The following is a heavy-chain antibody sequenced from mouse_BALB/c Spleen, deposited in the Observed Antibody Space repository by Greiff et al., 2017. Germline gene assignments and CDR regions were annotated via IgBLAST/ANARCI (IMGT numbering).Heavy chain of an antibody. CDR2: IWRGGST. D-gene: IGHD2-10*01. J-gene: IGHJ4*01. CDR1: GFSLTSYG. CDR3: AKKEGPYYGLYYYAMDY. Sequence: QVHVKQSGPSLVQPSQSLSITCTVSGFSLTSYGVHWVRQSPGKGLEWLGVIWRGGSTDYNAAFMSRLSITKDNSKSQVFFKMNSLQADDTAIYYCAKKEGPYYGLYYYAMDYWGQGTSGTGSA. V-gene: IGHV2-5-1*01.